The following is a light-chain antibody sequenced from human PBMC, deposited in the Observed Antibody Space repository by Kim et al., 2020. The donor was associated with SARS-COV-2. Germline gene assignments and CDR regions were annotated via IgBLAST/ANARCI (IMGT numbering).Light chain of an antibody. CDR3: CSYAGTYTWV. V-gene: IGLV2-11*01. CDR2: DVN. CDR1: SSDVGGYNY. J-gene: IGLJ3*02. Sequence: QSALTQPRSVSGSPGQSVTISCTGNSSDVGGYNYVSWYQQHPGKVPKLILYDVNKWPPGVPDRFSGSKSGNTASLTISGLQAEDEADYHCCSYAGTYTWVFGGGTQLTVL.